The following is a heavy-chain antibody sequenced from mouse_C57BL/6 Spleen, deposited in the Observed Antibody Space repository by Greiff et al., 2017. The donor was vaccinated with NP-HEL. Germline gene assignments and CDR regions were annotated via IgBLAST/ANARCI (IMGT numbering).Heavy chain of an antibody. V-gene: IGHV1-55*01. J-gene: IGHJ2*01. CDR2: IYPGSGST. CDR1: GYTFTSYW. Sequence: QVQLQQPGAELVKPGASVKMSCKASGYTFTSYWITWVKQRPGQGLEWIGDIYPGSGSTNYNEKFKSKATLTVDTSSSTAYMQISSLTSEDSAVYYCARTYYSNWEFDYWGQGTTLTVSS. CDR3: ARTYYSNWEFDY. D-gene: IGHD2-5*01.